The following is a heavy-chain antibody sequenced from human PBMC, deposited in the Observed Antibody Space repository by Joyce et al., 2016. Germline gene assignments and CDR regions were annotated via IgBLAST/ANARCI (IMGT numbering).Heavy chain of an antibody. CDR2: IYYSGGT. CDR3: ARGLGTPYGMDV. Sequence: QVQLQESGPGLVKPSETLSLTCTVSGGSISIHYWSWIRQPPGKRLEWMGYIYYSGGTNYNPSLKSRVTISVDTTKNQFSLKLRSVSAADTVVYYCARGLGTPYGMDVWGQGTTVTVSS. J-gene: IGHJ6*02. D-gene: IGHD7-27*01. V-gene: IGHV4-59*11. CDR1: GGSISIHY.